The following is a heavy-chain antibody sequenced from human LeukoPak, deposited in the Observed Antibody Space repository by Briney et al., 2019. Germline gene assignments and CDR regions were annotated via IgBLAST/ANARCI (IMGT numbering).Heavy chain of an antibody. Sequence: AASVKVSCKASGYKFTNFGLSWVRQAPGQGLEWMGRIIPILGIANYAQKFQGRVTITADKSTSTAYMELSSLRSEDTAVYYCARVEQWLVFDYWGQGTLVTVSS. CDR2: IIPILGIA. V-gene: IGHV1-69*04. D-gene: IGHD6-19*01. CDR3: ARVEQWLVFDY. CDR1: GYKFTNFG. J-gene: IGHJ4*02.